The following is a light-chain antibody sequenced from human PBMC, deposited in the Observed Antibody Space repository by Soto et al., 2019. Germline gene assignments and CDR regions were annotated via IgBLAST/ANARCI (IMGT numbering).Light chain of an antibody. J-gene: IGKJ5*01. V-gene: IGKV1-9*01. Sequence: IQFTQSPSSLSASVGDRVTITCRASQGISSYLAWYQQKPGKAPKLLIYAASTLQSGVPSRFSGSGSGTDFTLTISRLQPEDFATDYCQQLNSYPLSITFGQGTRLEIK. CDR1: QGISSY. CDR2: AAS. CDR3: QQLNSYPLSIT.